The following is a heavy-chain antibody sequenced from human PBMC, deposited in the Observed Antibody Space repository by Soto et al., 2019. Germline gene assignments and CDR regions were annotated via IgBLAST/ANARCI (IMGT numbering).Heavy chain of an antibody. CDR3: ARDRNGDKYFDF. Sequence: DVQLVKSGGGLIQPGGSLRLSCAASGITATNGHMSWVRQAPGKGLEWVSVIYSDDNTYYADSVKGRFTISRDTSKNTVYLQMKSLRAEDTPVYYCARDRNGDKYFDFWDQGSLVTVSS. D-gene: IGHD4-17*01. CDR2: IYSDDNT. V-gene: IGHV3-53*01. J-gene: IGHJ4*02. CDR1: GITATNGH.